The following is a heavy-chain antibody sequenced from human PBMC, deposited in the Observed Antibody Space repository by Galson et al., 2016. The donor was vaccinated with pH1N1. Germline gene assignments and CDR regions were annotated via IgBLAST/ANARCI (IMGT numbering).Heavy chain of an antibody. Sequence: SLRLSCAASGFTFTSFTMNWVRQAPGKGLEWISYISSGGRTIHYADSVKGRFTISRDNARNSLYLKMNSLRAEDTAVYYCARDRTRRGALPGNFFDSWGQGTLVTVSS. CDR2: ISSGGRTI. V-gene: IGHV3-48*01. CDR3: ARDRTRRGALPGNFFDS. J-gene: IGHJ4*02. D-gene: IGHD1-14*01. CDR1: GFTFTSFT.